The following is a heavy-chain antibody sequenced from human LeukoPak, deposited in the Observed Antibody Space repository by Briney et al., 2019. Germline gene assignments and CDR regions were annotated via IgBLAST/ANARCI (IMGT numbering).Heavy chain of an antibody. CDR1: GYTFTTYY. CDR2: INPSGGST. D-gene: IGHD6-19*01. CDR3: AGGPPPGIAVAGTEAVMDV. J-gene: IGHJ6*02. Sequence: GASVKVSCKASGYTFTTYYIHWVRQAPGQGLEWMALINPSGGSTSYAQKFQGRVTMTRDTSTSTVYMELSSLRSEDTAVYYCAGGPPPGIAVAGTEAVMDVWGQGTTVTVSS. V-gene: IGHV1-46*01.